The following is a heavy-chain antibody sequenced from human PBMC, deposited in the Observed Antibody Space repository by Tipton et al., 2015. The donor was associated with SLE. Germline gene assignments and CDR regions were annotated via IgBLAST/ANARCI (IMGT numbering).Heavy chain of an antibody. Sequence: SLRLSCAASGFTFSSYEMNWVRQAPGKGLEWVSSISSSSSYIYYADSVKGRFTISRDNAKNSLYLQMNSLRAEDTAVYYCARDASLGPEAHHDAFDIWGQGTMVTVSS. D-gene: IGHD3-16*01. CDR3: ARDASLGPEAHHDAFDI. CDR1: GFTFSSYE. CDR2: ISSSSSYI. V-gene: IGHV3-21*01. J-gene: IGHJ3*02.